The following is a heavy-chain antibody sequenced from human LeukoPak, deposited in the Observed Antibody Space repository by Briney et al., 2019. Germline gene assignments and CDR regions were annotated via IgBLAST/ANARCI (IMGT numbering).Heavy chain of an antibody. CDR2: ISSDGSNT. CDR3: ASRDASGWYDY. CDR1: GFTFSSYW. J-gene: IGHJ4*02. D-gene: IGHD6-19*01. V-gene: IGHV3-74*01. Sequence: GGSLRLSCAASGFTFSSYWMHWVRQAPGKGLVWVSRISSDGSNTGYADSVKGRFTISRDNSKNMLYLQMNSLRVEDTAVYYCASRDASGWYDYWGQGTLVTVSS.